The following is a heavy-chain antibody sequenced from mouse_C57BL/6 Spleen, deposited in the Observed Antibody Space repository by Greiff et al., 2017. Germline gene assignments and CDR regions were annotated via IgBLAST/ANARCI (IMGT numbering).Heavy chain of an antibody. J-gene: IGHJ1*03. D-gene: IGHD2-3*01. Sequence: QVHLQQPGAELVKPGASVKISCKASGYAFSSYWMHWVKQRPGTGLEWLGHLHPGDGDTNYNGKFKGKATLTVDKSSSTAYMQLSSLTSENSAVYFCARARDGSGYFDVWGTGTTVTVSS. CDR1: GYAFSSYW. V-gene: IGHV1-80*01. CDR3: ARARDGSGYFDV. CDR2: LHPGDGDT.